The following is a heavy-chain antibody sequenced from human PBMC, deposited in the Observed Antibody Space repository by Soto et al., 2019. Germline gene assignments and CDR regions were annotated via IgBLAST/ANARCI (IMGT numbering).Heavy chain of an antibody. V-gene: IGHV4-59*08. Sequence: QVQLQESGPGLVKPSETLSLTCTVSGGSISSYYWSWIRQPPGKGLEWIGYIYYSGSTNYNPSLKSRVTISVDTSKNQFSLKLSSVTAADTAVYYCARHVGQGSAQAVYYYYMDVWGKGTTVTVSS. CDR1: GGSISSYY. CDR2: IYYSGST. D-gene: IGHD2-15*01. J-gene: IGHJ6*03. CDR3: ARHVGQGSAQAVYYYYMDV.